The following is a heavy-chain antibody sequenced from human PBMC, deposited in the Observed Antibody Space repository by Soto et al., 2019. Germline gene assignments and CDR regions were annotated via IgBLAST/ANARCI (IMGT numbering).Heavy chain of an antibody. CDR2: ISAYNGNT. Sequence: ASVKVSCKASGYTFTSYGISWVRQAPGQGLEWMGWISAYNGNTNYAQKLQGRVTMTTDTSTSTAYMELRSLRSDDTAVYYCARDSPYDSSGYYSNCYYGMDVWGQGTTVTVSS. CDR1: GYTFTSYG. CDR3: ARDSPYDSSGYYSNCYYGMDV. D-gene: IGHD3-22*01. J-gene: IGHJ6*02. V-gene: IGHV1-18*01.